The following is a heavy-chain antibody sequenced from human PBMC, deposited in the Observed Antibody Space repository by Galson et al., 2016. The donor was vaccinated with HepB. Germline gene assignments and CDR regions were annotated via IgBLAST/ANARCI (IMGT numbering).Heavy chain of an antibody. CDR2: IWFDGSNK. D-gene: IGHD6-6*01. Sequence: LRLSCAASGFTLTSYGMHWVRQAPGKGLEWVAVIWFDGSNKYYADSVKGRFTISRDNSKNTLYLQMNSLRAEDTAVYYCTLATRYDAFDIWGQGTLVTV. V-gene: IGHV3-33*01. CDR3: TLATRYDAFDI. CDR1: GFTLTSYG. J-gene: IGHJ3*02.